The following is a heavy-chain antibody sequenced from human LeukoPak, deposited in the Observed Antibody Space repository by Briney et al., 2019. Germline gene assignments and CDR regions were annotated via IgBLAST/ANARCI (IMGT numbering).Heavy chain of an antibody. V-gene: IGHV1-24*01. D-gene: IGHD6-13*01. CDR2: FDPEDGET. J-gene: IGHJ5*02. CDR3: ATLHGGIAAAGTGGNWFDP. Sequence: ASVKVSCTVSGYTLTELSMHWVRQAPGKGLEWMGGFDPEDGETIYAQKFQGRVTMTEDTSTDTAYMELSSLRSEDTAVYYCATLHGGIAAAGTGGNWFDPWGQGTLVTVSS. CDR1: GYTLTELS.